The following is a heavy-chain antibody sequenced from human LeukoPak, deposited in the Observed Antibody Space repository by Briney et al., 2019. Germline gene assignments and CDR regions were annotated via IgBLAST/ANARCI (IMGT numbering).Heavy chain of an antibody. Sequence: PSETLSLTCTVSGGSISSGSYYWSWIRQPAGKGLEWIGRIYTSGSTNYNPSPKSRVTISVETSKNKFSLKLSSVTAADTAVYYCARAPEDYDAFDIWGQGTMVTVSS. CDR1: GGSISSGSYY. D-gene: IGHD2-15*01. CDR2: IYTSGST. CDR3: ARAPEDYDAFDI. V-gene: IGHV4-61*02. J-gene: IGHJ3*02.